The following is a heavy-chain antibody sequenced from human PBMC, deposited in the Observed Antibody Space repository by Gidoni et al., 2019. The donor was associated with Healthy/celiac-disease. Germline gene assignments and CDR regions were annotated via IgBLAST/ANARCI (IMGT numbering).Heavy chain of an antibody. CDR3: ARSRYCSGGSCSSYFDY. D-gene: IGHD2-15*01. V-gene: IGHV3-30-3*01. CDR1: GFTFSSYA. Sequence: VQLVESGGGVVQPGRSLSLSCAASGFTFSSYAMHGVRQAPGKGLEWVAVISYDGSNKYYADSVKGRFTISRDNSKNTLYLQMNSLRAEDTAVYYCARSRYCSGGSCSSYFDYWGQGTLVTVSS. CDR2: ISYDGSNK. J-gene: IGHJ4*02.